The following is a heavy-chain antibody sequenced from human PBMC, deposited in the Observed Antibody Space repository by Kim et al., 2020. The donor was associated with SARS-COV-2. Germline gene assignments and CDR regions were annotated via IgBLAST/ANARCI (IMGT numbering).Heavy chain of an antibody. D-gene: IGHD6-13*01. V-gene: IGHV1-46*01. CDR2: INPSGGST. CDR3: ARDPTITSAGTFEYYYYGTDV. Sequence: ASVKDSCKASGYTFTSYYMHWVRQAPGQGLEWMGIINPSGGSTSYAQKFQGRVTMNRDTSTSKVYMALSSLRSEDTAVYYCARDPTITSAGTFEYYYYGTDVWGQGTTVTVSS. J-gene: IGHJ6*02. CDR1: GYTFTSYY.